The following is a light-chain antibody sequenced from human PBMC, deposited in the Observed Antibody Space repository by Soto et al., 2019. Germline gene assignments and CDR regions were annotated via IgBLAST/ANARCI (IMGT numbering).Light chain of an antibody. CDR2: DVG. CDR1: SSDVGGYNY. V-gene: IGLV2-14*03. J-gene: IGLJ2*01. Sequence: QSALTQPASVSASPGQSITLSCTGTSSDVGGYNYVSWYQQHPGKAPKLIIYDVGNRPSGVSNRFSGSKSGNTASLTISGLQAEDEADYYCSSYTSSSTLVVFGGGTKLTVL. CDR3: SSYTSSSTLVV.